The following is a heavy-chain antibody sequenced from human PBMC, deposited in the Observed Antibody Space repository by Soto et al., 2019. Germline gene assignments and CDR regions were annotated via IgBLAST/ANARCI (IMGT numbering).Heavy chain of an antibody. CDR3: ARDRRRGTAMVLPVGRDV. CDR2: ISYDGSNK. D-gene: IGHD5-18*01. J-gene: IGHJ6*02. Sequence: QVQLVESGGGVVQPGRSLRLSCAASGFTFSSYAMHWVRQAPGKGLEWVAVISYDGSNKYYADSVKGRFTISRDNSKNTLYLQMNRRRAEDTAVYYCARDRRRGTAMVLPVGRDVWGQGTTVTVSS. V-gene: IGHV3-30-3*01. CDR1: GFTFSSYA.